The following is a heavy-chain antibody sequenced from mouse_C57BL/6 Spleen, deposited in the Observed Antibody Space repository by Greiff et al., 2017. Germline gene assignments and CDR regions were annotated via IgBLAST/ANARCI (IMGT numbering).Heavy chain of an antibody. CDR2: IDPSDSET. V-gene: IGHV1-52*01. CDR1: GYTFTSYW. J-gene: IGHJ2*01. D-gene: IGHD1-1*01. Sequence: QVQLQQPGAELVRPGSSVKLSCKASGYTFTSYWMHWVKQRPIQGLEWIGNIDPSDSETHYNQKFKDKATLTVDKSSSTAYMQLSSLTSEDSAVXYCARDYYGSRYYFDYWGQGTTLTVSS. CDR3: ARDYYGSRYYFDY.